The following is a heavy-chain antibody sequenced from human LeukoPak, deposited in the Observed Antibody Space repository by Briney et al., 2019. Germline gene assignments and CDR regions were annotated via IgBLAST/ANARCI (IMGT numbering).Heavy chain of an antibody. V-gene: IGHV1-8*02. D-gene: IGHD6-19*01. CDR2: MNPNSGNT. CDR1: GYSFTSNY. CDR3: ARSYRVAGFDY. Sequence: ASVKVSCKASGYSFTSNYIHWVRQATGQGLEWMGWMNPNSGNTGYAQKFQGRVTMTRNTSISTAYMELSSLRSEDTAVYYCARSYRVAGFDYWGQGTLVTVSS. J-gene: IGHJ4*02.